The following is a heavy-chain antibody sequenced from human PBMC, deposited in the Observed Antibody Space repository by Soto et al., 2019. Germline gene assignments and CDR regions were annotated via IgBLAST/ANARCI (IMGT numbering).Heavy chain of an antibody. CDR3: AKVAFQGRSSWYFCDY. CDR1: GFTFSSYG. D-gene: IGHD6-13*01. J-gene: IGHJ4*02. Sequence: GGSLRLSCVASGFTFSSYGMHWVRQAPGKGLEWVAVISYDGSNKYYADSVKGRFTISRDNSKNTLYLQMNSLRAEDTAVYYCAKVAFQGRSSWYFCDYWGQGTLVTISS. CDR2: ISYDGSNK. V-gene: IGHV3-30*18.